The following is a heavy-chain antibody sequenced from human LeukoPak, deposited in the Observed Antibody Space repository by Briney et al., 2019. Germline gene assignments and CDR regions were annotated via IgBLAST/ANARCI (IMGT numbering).Heavy chain of an antibody. Sequence: GGSLRLSCAASGFTFSSYAMSWVRQAPGKGLEWVSAISGSGGSTYYADSVKGRLTISRHNSKKTLYLQRKSLRAEGTAVYYCAKAFDYYDSSGYPYNWFDPWGQGTLVTVSS. CDR2: ISGSGGST. CDR3: AKAFDYYDSSGYPYNWFDP. V-gene: IGHV3-23*01. CDR1: GFTFSSYA. J-gene: IGHJ5*02. D-gene: IGHD3-22*01.